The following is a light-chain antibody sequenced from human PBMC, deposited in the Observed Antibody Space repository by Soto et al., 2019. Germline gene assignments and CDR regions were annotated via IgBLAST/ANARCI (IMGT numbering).Light chain of an antibody. CDR3: QQYVTSPLT. Sequence: EIVLTQSPGTLSLSPGERATLSRRASQSVSSYLAWYQQKPGQAPRLLIYGVSSRATGIPDRFSGSGSGTDFTLTISRLEPEDFAVYYCQQYVTSPLTFGGGTKVDIK. J-gene: IGKJ4*01. CDR2: GVS. CDR1: QSVSSY. V-gene: IGKV3-20*01.